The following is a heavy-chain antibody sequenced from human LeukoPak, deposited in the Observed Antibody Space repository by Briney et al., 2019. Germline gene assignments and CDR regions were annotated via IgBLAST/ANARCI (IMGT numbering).Heavy chain of an antibody. CDR3: AFQVRGVIH. Sequence: GGPLRLSCGRSGFTFCSYEMSWVPHAPEEGVEWVSFIGRRGGSTNYADSEKGRLTISRDNPKNTLYLQVNSLRAEDTAVYYCAFQVRGVIHWGQGTLVTVSS. J-gene: IGHJ4*02. CDR2: IGRRGGST. D-gene: IGHD3-10*01. V-gene: IGHV3-23*01. CDR1: GFTFCSYE.